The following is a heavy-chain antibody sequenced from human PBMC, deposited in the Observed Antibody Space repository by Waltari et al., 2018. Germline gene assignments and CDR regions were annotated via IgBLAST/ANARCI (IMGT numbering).Heavy chain of an antibody. CDR3: ARGDWTATNPFDY. CDR2: INHSGST. V-gene: IGHV4-34*01. J-gene: IGHJ4*02. Sequence: TLSLTCAVYGGSFSGYYWSWIRQPPGKGLEWIGEINHSGSTNYNPSLKSRVTISVDTSKNQFSLKLSSVTAADTAVYYCARGDWTATNPFDYWGQGTLVTVSS. D-gene: IGHD6-25*01. CDR1: GGSFSGYY.